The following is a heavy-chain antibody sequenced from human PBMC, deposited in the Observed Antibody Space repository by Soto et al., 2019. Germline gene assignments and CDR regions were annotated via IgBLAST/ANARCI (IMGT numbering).Heavy chain of an antibody. Sequence: GGSLRLSCAASGFTFSSYSMNWVRQAPGKGLEWVSSISSSSSYIYYADSVKGRFTISRDNAKNSLYLQMNSLRAEDTAVYYCARSLPILTGFLFDYWGQGTLVTVSS. CDR3: ARSLPILTGFLFDY. J-gene: IGHJ4*02. V-gene: IGHV3-21*01. D-gene: IGHD3-9*01. CDR2: ISSSSSYI. CDR1: GFTFSSYS.